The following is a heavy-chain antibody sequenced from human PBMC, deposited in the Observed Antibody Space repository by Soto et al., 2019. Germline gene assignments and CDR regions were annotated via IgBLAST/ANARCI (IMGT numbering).Heavy chain of an antibody. Sequence: PGGSLRLSSAASGFTFSTYWMDWVGQPSGKRLKWVSNISQVGSKKCYVKSVKGRFTMARDNAKSSLYLQMSSLSAECSGLYYCSRSPDSWGQATLATV. V-gene: IGHV3-7*01. CDR2: ISQVGSKK. CDR3: SRSPDS. CDR1: GFTFSTYW. J-gene: IGHJ5*01.